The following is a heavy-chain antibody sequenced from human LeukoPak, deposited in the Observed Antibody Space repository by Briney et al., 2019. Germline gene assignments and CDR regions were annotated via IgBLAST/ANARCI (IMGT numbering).Heavy chain of an antibody. CDR1: GGSFSGYY. D-gene: IGHD3-10*01. Sequence: SETLSLTCAVYGGSFSGYYWSWIRQPPGKGLEWIGEINHSGSTNYNPSLKSRVTISVDTSKNQFSLKLSSVTAADTAVYYCARGFGAAVGYCWFDPWGQGTLVTVSS. CDR3: ARGFGAAVGYCWFDP. CDR2: INHSGST. V-gene: IGHV4-34*01. J-gene: IGHJ5*02.